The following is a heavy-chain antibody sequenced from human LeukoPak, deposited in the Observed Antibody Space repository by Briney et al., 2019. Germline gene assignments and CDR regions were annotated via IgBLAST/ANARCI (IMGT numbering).Heavy chain of an antibody. D-gene: IGHD5-24*01. CDR2: ISGSGGST. CDR3: AKDGEMATIRPDAFDI. CDR1: GFTFSRSW. Sequence: GGSLRLSCATSGFTFSRSWMTWVRQAPGKGLEWVSAISGSGGSTYYADSVKGRFTISGDNSKNTLYLQMNSLRAEDTAVYYCAKDGEMATIRPDAFDIWGQGTMVTVSS. J-gene: IGHJ3*02. V-gene: IGHV3-23*01.